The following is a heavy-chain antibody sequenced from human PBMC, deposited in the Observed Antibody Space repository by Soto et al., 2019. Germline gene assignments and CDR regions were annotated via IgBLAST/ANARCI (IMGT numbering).Heavy chain of an antibody. V-gene: IGHV1-24*01. CDR2: FDPEDGET. Sequence: ASVKVSCKVSGYTLTELSMHWVRQAPGKGLEWMGGFDPEDGETIYAQKFQGRVTMTEDTSTDTAYMELSSLRSEDTAVYYCATGSITMVRGVPIYYYYGMDVWGQGTTVTVSS. CDR3: ATGSITMVRGVPIYYYYGMDV. CDR1: GYTLTELS. J-gene: IGHJ6*02. D-gene: IGHD3-10*01.